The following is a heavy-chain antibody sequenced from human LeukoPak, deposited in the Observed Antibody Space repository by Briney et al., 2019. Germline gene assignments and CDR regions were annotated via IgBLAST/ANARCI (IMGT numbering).Heavy chain of an antibody. Sequence: SETLSLTCTVSGGSISSSSYYWRWIRQPPGKGLEWIGSIYYSGSTYYNPSLKSRVTISVDTSKNQFSLKLSSVTAADTAVYYCATANYYDSSGYQYYFDYWGQGTLVTVSS. CDR2: IYYSGST. J-gene: IGHJ4*02. CDR1: GGSISSSSYY. V-gene: IGHV4-39*01. D-gene: IGHD3-22*01. CDR3: ATANYYDSSGYQYYFDY.